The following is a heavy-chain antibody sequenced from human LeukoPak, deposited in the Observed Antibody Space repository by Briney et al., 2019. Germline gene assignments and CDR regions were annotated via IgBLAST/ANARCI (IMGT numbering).Heavy chain of an antibody. J-gene: IGHJ4*02. CDR2: KSYDGNNK. CDR3: ARDARDYGGYYFDS. CDR1: GFTFSTYA. V-gene: IGHV3-30*04. D-gene: IGHD4-17*01. Sequence: GGSLRLPCVASGFTFSTYAMHWVRQAPGKGLEWVAVKSYDGNNKYYADSVKGRFTISGDNSKNTLHLQMNSLRVEDTAVYYCARDARDYGGYYFDSWGQGTRVTVSP.